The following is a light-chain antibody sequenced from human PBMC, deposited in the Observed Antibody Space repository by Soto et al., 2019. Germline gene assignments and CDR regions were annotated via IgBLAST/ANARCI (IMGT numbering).Light chain of an antibody. J-gene: IGKJ2*01. Sequence: EIVLTQSPGTLSLSPGERATLSCRASQSVSSSYLAWYQQKPGQAPRLLIYGASSRATGIPDRFSGSGSGTDFTLTISRLEPEDFAVYYCQQYGSSPYTFGQGTELESK. V-gene: IGKV3-20*01. CDR1: QSVSSSY. CDR2: GAS. CDR3: QQYGSSPYT.